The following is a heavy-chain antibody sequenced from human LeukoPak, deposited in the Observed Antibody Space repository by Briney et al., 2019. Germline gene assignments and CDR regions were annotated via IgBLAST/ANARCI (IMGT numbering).Heavy chain of an antibody. CDR2: ISAYNGNT. V-gene: IGHV1-18*01. Sequence: ASVKVSCKASGYTFTSYGIRWVRQAPGQGLEWMGWISAYNGNTNYAQKLQGRVTMTTDTSTSTAYMELRSLRSDDTAVYYCATPAKWELLHAFDIWGQGTMVTVSS. D-gene: IGHD1-26*01. J-gene: IGHJ3*02. CDR1: GYTFTSYG. CDR3: ATPAKWELLHAFDI.